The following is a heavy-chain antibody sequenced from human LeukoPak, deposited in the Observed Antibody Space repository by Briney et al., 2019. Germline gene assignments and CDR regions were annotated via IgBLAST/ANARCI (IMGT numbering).Heavy chain of an antibody. V-gene: IGHV4-59*01. Sequence: SETLFLTCTVSGGSISSYYWSWIRQPPGKGLEWIGYIYYSGSTNYNPSLKSRVTISVDTSKNQFSLKLSSVTAADTAVYYCARWLRRDDAFDIWGQGTMVTVSS. CDR3: ARWLRRDDAFDI. CDR2: IYYSGST. CDR1: GGSISSYY. J-gene: IGHJ3*02. D-gene: IGHD6-19*01.